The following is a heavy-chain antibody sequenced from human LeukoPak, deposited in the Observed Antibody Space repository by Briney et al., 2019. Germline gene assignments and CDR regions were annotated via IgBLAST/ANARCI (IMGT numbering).Heavy chain of an antibody. CDR2: IYYSGST. D-gene: IGHD3-10*01. CDR3: ARAVGSGSFQTYYYYMDV. Sequence: SETLSLTCSVSGDSISGSSYYWGWIRQPPGKGLEWIGSIYYSGSTYYNPSLKSRVTISVDTSKNQFSLKLSSVTAADTAVYYCARAVGSGSFQTYYYYMDVWGKGTTVTISS. CDR1: GDSISGSSYY. J-gene: IGHJ6*03. V-gene: IGHV4-39*07.